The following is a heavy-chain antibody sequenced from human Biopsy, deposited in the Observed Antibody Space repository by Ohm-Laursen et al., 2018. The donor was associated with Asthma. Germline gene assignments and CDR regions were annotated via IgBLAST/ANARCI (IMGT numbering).Heavy chain of an antibody. CDR2: ISYDGTNT. Sequence: SLRLSCTASGFSFSSYGMHWVRQAPGKGLEWVAVISYDGTNTFSADSVRGRFTVSRDNSRNTLYLQLNSLRAEDTAVYYCAKDARSYIRNYHDIDLWGQGTLVTVAS. CDR1: GFSFSSYG. J-gene: IGHJ5*02. D-gene: IGHD1-7*01. CDR3: AKDARSYIRNYHDIDL. V-gene: IGHV3-30*18.